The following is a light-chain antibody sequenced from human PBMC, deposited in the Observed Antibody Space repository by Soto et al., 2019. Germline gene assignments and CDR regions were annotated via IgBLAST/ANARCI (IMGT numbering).Light chain of an antibody. CDR2: GTS. CDR1: QSVSSSY. CDR3: QQYGTSLFS. V-gene: IGKV3-20*01. J-gene: IGKJ3*01. Sequence: SVLTQSPATLSLSPGERATLSCRASQSVSSSYLAWYQQKPGQAPRLLIYGTSSRATGIPDRFSGSGSGTDFTLTISRLEPEDFAVYYCQQYGTSLFSFGPRTKVDIK.